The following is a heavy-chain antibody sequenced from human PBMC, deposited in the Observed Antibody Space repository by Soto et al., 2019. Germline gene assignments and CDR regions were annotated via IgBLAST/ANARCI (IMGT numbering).Heavy chain of an antibody. D-gene: IGHD3-10*01. V-gene: IGHV3-23*01. CDR2: ISGSGGST. CDR1: GFTFCSYA. Sequence: QSGGSLRLSCAACGFTFCSYAMSWVRQAPGKGLEWVSAISGSGGSTYYADSVKGRFTISRDNSKNTLYLQMNSLRAEDTAVYYSAKGGFGGSGSYYDIYYYYGMDVWGQGTTVTVSS. J-gene: IGHJ6*02. CDR3: AKGGFGGSGSYYDIYYYYGMDV.